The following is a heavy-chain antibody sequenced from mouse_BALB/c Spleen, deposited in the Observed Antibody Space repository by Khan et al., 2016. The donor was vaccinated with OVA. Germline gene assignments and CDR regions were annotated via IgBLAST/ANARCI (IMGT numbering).Heavy chain of an antibody. D-gene: IGHD1-1*01. Sequence: QVQLQQSGAELAKPGASVKMSCKASGYTFINYWILWVKQRPGQGLKWIGYINPNTGYTEYNQNFKDKATLTADKSSSTAYMQLSSLKSEDSAVYYCARRGLRWYFDYWGQGTTLTVSA. CDR3: ARRGLRWYFDY. V-gene: IGHV1-7*01. J-gene: IGHJ2*01. CDR2: INPNTGYT. CDR1: GYTFINYW.